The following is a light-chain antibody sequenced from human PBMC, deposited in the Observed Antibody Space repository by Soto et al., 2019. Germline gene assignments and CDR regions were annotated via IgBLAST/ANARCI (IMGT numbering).Light chain of an antibody. Sequence: QSALTQPRSVSGSPGQSVTISCTGTNSDVGGYNYVSWYQQYPGKAPKLMISGVSERPSGVPDRFSGSKSGNTASLTISGLQAEEEADYYCSSYTSSNVVFGGGTKLTVL. CDR2: GVS. CDR1: NSDVGGYNY. V-gene: IGLV2-11*01. CDR3: SSYTSSNVV. J-gene: IGLJ2*01.